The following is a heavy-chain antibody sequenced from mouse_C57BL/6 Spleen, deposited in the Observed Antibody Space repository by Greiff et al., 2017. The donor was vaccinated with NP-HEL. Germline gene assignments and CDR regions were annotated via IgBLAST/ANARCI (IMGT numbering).Heavy chain of an antibody. CDR2: INPSNGET. D-gene: IGHD1-1*01. V-gene: IGHV1-53*01. Sequence: VQLQQSGTELVKPGASVKLSCTASGYTFTSSCMHWVKQRPGQGLEWIGNINPSNGETNYNAKFQSKATLTVDKSSSTAYMQLSSLTSEDSAVYYCESWSTVVIDYWGQGTTLTVSA. CDR3: ESWSTVVIDY. CDR1: GYTFTSSC. J-gene: IGHJ2*01.